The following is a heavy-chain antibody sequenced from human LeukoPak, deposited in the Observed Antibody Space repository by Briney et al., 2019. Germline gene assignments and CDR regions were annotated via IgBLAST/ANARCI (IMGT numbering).Heavy chain of an antibody. D-gene: IGHD3-22*01. CDR3: ARDTADYYDSSGYNIGYFDL. J-gene: IGHJ2*01. V-gene: IGHV3-7*01. CDR1: GFTFSSYW. Sequence: SGGSLRLSCAASGFTFSSYWMSWVRQAPGKGLEWVANIKQDGSEKYYVDSVKGRFTISRDKGKNSLYLQMNSLRAEDTAVYYCARDTADYYDSSGYNIGYFDLWGRGTLVTVSS. CDR2: IKQDGSEK.